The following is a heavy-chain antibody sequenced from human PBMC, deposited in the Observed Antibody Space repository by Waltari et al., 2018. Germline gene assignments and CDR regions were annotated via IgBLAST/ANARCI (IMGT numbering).Heavy chain of an antibody. J-gene: IGHJ3*02. V-gene: IGHV4-34*01. CDR1: GGSFSGYY. CDR3: ARQHRRWDPRGAFDI. Sequence: QVQLQQWGAGLLKPSETLSLTCAVYGGSFSGYYWSWIRQHPGKGLEWIGEINHSGSTNYNPSLKSRVTISVDTSKNQFSLKLSSVTAADTAVYYCARQHRRWDPRGAFDIWGQGTMVTVSS. CDR2: INHSGST. D-gene: IGHD1-26*01.